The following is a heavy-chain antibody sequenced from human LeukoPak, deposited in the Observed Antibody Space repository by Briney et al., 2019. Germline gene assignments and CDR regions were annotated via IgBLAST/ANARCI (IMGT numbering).Heavy chain of an antibody. CDR3: ARSGRGTYYYFDY. D-gene: IGHD1-26*01. Sequence: ASVKVSCKASGYTFTRYGMSWMRQAPGQGLEWMGWISGSNGNTNYAQKLQGRVTMTTDTSTGTAYMELRSLRSDDTAVYYCARSGRGTYYYFDYWGQGTLVTVSS. CDR1: GYTFTRYG. J-gene: IGHJ4*02. V-gene: IGHV1-18*01. CDR2: ISGSNGNT.